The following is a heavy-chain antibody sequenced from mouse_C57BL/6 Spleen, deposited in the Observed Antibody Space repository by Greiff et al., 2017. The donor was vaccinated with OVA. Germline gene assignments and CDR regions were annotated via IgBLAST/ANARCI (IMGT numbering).Heavy chain of an antibody. CDR1: GYTFTSYW. Sequence: VKLQQPGAELVKPGASVKMSCKASGYTFTSYWITWVKQRPGQGLEWIGDIYPGSGSTNYNEKFKSKATLTVDTSSSTAYMQLSSLTSEDSAVYYCASYSNYPYYFDYWGQGTTLTVSS. CDR2: IYPGSGST. V-gene: IGHV1-55*01. J-gene: IGHJ2*01. CDR3: ASYSNYPYYFDY. D-gene: IGHD2-5*01.